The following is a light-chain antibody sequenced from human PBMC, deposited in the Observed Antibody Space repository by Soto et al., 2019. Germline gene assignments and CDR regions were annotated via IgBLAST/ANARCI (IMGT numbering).Light chain of an antibody. CDR1: QSVYSTY. CDR3: QQYGSSRT. J-gene: IGKJ1*01. CDR2: DAS. Sequence: EIVLTQSPSTLSLSPGGRATLSCRASQSVYSTYFAWYQQKPGLAPRLLIYDASGRTTVIPDRFSGSGAGTDCTLTISRLEHEDLAVYYCQQYGSSRTFGQGTKVEIK. V-gene: IGKV3D-20*01.